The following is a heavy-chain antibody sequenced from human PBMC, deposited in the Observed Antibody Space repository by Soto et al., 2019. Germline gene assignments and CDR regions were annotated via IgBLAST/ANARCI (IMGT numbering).Heavy chain of an antibody. CDR3: ARDGGAY. CDR1: GFTFSSYA. J-gene: IGHJ4*02. Sequence: QVQLVESGGGVVQPGRYLRLSCAASGFTFSSYAMHWVRRAPGKGLEWMAVMSYDGSNKYYADSVKGRFTISRDNSKNTLYLQMNSLRPEDTALYYCARDGGAYWGQGTLVIVSS. V-gene: IGHV3-30-3*01. D-gene: IGHD3-16*01. CDR2: MSYDGSNK.